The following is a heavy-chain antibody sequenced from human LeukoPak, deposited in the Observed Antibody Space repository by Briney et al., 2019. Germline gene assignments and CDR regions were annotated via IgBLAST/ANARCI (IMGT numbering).Heavy chain of an antibody. J-gene: IGHJ4*02. CDR3: ARAQWLPPERYFDY. D-gene: IGHD6-19*01. Sequence: PSETLSLTCTVSGGSISSGGYYWSWIRQHPGKGLEWIGYIYYSGSTYYNPSLKSRVTISVDTSKYQFSLKLSSVTAADTAVYYCARAQWLPPERYFDYWGQGTLVTVSS. CDR1: GGSISSGGYY. CDR2: IYYSGST. V-gene: IGHV4-31*03.